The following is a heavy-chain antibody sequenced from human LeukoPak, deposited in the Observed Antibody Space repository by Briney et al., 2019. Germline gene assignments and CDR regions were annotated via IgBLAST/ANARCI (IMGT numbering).Heavy chain of an antibody. Sequence: SETLSLTCAVYGGSFSGYYWSWIRQPPGKGLEWIGYIYYSGSTNYNPSLKSRVTISVDTSKNQVSLKLSSVTAADTAVYYCARLWDGDLDYWGQGTLVTVSS. CDR2: IYYSGST. V-gene: IGHV4-59*01. J-gene: IGHJ4*02. CDR3: ARLWDGDLDY. CDR1: GGSFSGYY. D-gene: IGHD4-17*01.